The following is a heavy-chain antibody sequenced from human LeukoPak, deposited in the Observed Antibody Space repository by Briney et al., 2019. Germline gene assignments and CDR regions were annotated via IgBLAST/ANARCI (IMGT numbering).Heavy chain of an antibody. J-gene: IGHJ4*02. CDR2: INPNSGVT. CDR3: ARQGALVKGIDY. Sequence: ASAKVSCKASGYTFTGYYMHWVRQAPGQGLEWMGWINPNSGVTNFAQRFQGRVTMTRDTSISTSYMELSRLRSDDTAVYYCARQGALVKGIDYWGQGTLVTVSS. D-gene: IGHD6-13*01. V-gene: IGHV1-2*02. CDR1: GYTFTGYY.